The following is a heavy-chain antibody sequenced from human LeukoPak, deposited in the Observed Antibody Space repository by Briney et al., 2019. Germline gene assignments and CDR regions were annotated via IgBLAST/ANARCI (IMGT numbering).Heavy chain of an antibody. CDR2: ISRNSDYI. D-gene: IGHD6-19*01. V-gene: IGHV3-21*06. Sequence: GGSLRLSCAASGFTFSNYRMNWVRQAPGKGLEWVSSISRNSDYIYYADSVRGRFTISRDNAKNSLYLQMNSLRAEDTAVYYCVRIPNSAGFPNWFDPWGQGTLVTVSS. CDR3: VRIPNSAGFPNWFDP. CDR1: GFTFSNYR. J-gene: IGHJ5*02.